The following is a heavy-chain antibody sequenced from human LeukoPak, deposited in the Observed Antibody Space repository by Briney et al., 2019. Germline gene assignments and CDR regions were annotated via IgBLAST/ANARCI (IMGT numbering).Heavy chain of an antibody. CDR1: GFAFSDYN. V-gene: IGHV3-48*03. Sequence: GGSLRLSCAASGFAFSDYNMNWVRQAPGKGLEWVSYISSSGSTIYYADSVKGRFTISRDNAKNSLYLQMNSLRAEDTAVYYCAELGITMIGGVWGKGTTVTISS. J-gene: IGHJ6*04. CDR2: ISSSGSTI. D-gene: IGHD3-10*02. CDR3: AELGITMIGGV.